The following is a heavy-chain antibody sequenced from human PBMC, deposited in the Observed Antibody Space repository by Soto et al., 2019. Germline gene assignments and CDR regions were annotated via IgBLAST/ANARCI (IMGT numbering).Heavy chain of an antibody. CDR1: GFTFANAW. D-gene: IGHD2-21*02. CDR2: IKSKTDGEAT. CDR3: ATGLTLPVRPSFDT. V-gene: IGHV3-15*01. J-gene: IGHJ5*02. Sequence: EVELVDSGGGLVKPGGSLTLSCAASGFTFANAWMSWVRQAPGKGLEWVGRIKSKTDGEATDYAAPVKGRFSISRDNSKNTVYLQMNRLRGDDTAVYFCATGLTLPVRPSFDTWGQGTLLTVSS.